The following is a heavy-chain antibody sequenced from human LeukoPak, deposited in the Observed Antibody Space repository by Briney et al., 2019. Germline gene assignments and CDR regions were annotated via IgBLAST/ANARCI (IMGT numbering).Heavy chain of an antibody. J-gene: IGHJ5*02. Sequence: GESLQISGYGSGYTFTSYWLAWVRPRPGKGLEWMGIIYPGDSDTRHSPSCQGQVPISADQSISTAYLHLSSLRGSDTGIYYCATATITFGGVMAPSDPWGQGTLVTVSS. CDR1: GYTFTSYW. CDR2: IYPGDSDT. V-gene: IGHV5-51*01. CDR3: ATATITFGGVMAPSDP. D-gene: IGHD3-16*01.